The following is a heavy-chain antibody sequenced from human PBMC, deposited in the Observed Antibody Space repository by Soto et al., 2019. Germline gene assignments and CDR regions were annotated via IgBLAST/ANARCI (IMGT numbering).Heavy chain of an antibody. CDR3: VSTYYYDSSGSNWFDP. CDR1: GGSFSGYY. D-gene: IGHD3-22*01. CDR2: INHSGST. V-gene: IGHV4-34*01. Sequence: PSETLSLTCAVYGGSFSGYYWSWIRQPPGKGQERIGEINHSGSTNYNPSHKSRVTISVDTSKNQFSLKLNSVTAADTAEYYFVSTYYYDSSGSNWFDPWGQGTLVTVSS. J-gene: IGHJ5*02.